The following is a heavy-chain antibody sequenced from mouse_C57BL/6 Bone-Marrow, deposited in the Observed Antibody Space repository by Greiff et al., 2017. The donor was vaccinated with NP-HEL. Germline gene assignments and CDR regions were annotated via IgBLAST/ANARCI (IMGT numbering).Heavy chain of an antibody. CDR2: IDPSDSYT. CDR3: ARGNMVTTVDY. D-gene: IGHD2-2*01. CDR1: GYTFTSYW. Sequence: QVQLQQPGAELVMPGASVKLSCKASGYTFTSYWMHWVKQRPGQGLEWIGEIDPSDSYTNYNQQFKGKSTLTVDKSSSTAYMQLSSLTSEDSAVYYCARGNMVTTVDYWGQGTTLTVSS. J-gene: IGHJ2*01. V-gene: IGHV1-69*01.